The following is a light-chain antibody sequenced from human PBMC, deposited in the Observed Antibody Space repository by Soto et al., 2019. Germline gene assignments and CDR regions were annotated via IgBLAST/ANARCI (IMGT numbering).Light chain of an antibody. CDR3: CSYAASSTFNWV. J-gene: IGLJ3*02. Sequence: QSALTQPASVSGSPGQSITISCTGTSRDIGSYNLVSWYQQHPGKAPKVIIYEGSNRPSGVSNRFSASKSGNKASLTISGLQAEDEADYYCCSYAASSTFNWVFGGGTQLTVL. CDR2: EGS. V-gene: IGLV2-23*03. CDR1: SRDIGSYNL.